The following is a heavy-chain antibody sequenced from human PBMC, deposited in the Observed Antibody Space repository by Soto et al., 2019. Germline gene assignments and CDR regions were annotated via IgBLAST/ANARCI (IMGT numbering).Heavy chain of an antibody. CDR1: GFTVSSNY. V-gene: IGHV3-53*04. Sequence: PGGSLRLSSAASGFTVSSNYMSWVRQAPGKGLEWVSVIYSGGSTYYADSVKGRFTISRHNSKNTLYLQMNSLRAEDTAVYYCARGLWSGYYYYYYYMDVWGKGTTVTSP. CDR2: IYSGGST. J-gene: IGHJ6*03. CDR3: ARGLWSGYYYYYYYMDV. D-gene: IGHD3-3*01.